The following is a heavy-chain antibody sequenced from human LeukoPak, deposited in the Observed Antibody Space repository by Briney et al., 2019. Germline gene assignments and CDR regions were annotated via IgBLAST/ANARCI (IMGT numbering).Heavy chain of an antibody. CDR2: MNPNSGYT. Sequence: ASVKVSCKASGYTFTNYDVNWVRQATGQGLEWMGWMNPNSGYTGHAQKFQGRVTMTRNTSIGTAYMELGSLRSEDAAVYYCARGPAASHRNWFDPWGQGTLVTVSS. D-gene: IGHD2-15*01. CDR1: GYTFTNYD. J-gene: IGHJ5*02. CDR3: ARGPAASHRNWFDP. V-gene: IGHV1-8*01.